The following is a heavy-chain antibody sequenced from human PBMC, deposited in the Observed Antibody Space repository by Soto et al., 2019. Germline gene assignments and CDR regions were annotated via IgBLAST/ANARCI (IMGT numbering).Heavy chain of an antibody. Sequence: QITLKESGPTLVKPTQTLTLTCTFSGFSLSTSGVGVGWIRQPPGKALEWLALIFWDDDKRYSPSLKSRLSITKGTSKNQVVLTMTHMDPVDAATYYCTHHGYYSYGMDVWGQGTTVTVSS. CDR3: THHGYYSYGMDV. J-gene: IGHJ6*02. CDR1: GFSLSTSGVG. V-gene: IGHV2-5*02. CDR2: IFWDDDK. D-gene: IGHD6-13*01.